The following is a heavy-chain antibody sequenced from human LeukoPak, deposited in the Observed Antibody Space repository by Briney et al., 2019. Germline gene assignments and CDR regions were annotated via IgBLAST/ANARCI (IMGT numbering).Heavy chain of an antibody. Sequence: GGSLRLSCAASGFTFSSYWMTWVRQAPGKGLEWVSYIDSSSGTIYYADSVRGRFTISGDNAKNSLCLQMNSLRAEDTAVYYCARVRSSYYYESSGYYHYDAFDIWGQGTMVTVSS. J-gene: IGHJ3*02. CDR1: GFTFSSYW. V-gene: IGHV3-48*01. CDR2: IDSSSGTI. CDR3: ARVRSSYYYESSGYYHYDAFDI. D-gene: IGHD3-22*01.